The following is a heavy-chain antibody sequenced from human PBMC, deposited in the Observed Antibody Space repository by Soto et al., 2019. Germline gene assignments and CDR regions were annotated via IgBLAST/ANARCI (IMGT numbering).Heavy chain of an antibody. CDR2: IIPIFGTA. V-gene: IGHV1-69*13. CDR3: ARQQLVLDDYYYYYGMDV. Sequence: VASVKVSCKASGGTFSSYAISWVRQAPGQGLEWMGGIIPIFGTANYAQKFQGRVTITADESTSTAYMELSSLRSEDTAVYYCARQQLVLDDYYYYYGMDVWGQGTTVTVSS. D-gene: IGHD6-6*01. J-gene: IGHJ6*02. CDR1: GGTFSSYA.